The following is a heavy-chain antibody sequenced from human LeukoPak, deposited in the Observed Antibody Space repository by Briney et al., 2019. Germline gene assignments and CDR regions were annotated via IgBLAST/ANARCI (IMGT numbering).Heavy chain of an antibody. CDR1: GDSVSSNSGA. CDR2: TYYRSMWYY. V-gene: IGHV6-1*01. Sequence: SQTLSLTCAISGDSVSSNSGAWNWIWQSPSRGLEWLGRTYYRSMWYYEYAESVKSRIAIKPDTSKNQFSLHLNSVTPEDTAVYYCAGARSGSHPDLWGQGTLVTVSS. CDR3: AGARSGSHPDL. J-gene: IGHJ5*02. D-gene: IGHD1-26*01.